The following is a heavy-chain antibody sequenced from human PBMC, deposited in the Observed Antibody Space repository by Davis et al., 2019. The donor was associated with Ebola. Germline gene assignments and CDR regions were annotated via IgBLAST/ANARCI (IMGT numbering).Heavy chain of an antibody. Sequence: MPGGSLRLSCAVYGGSFSGYYWSWIRQPPGKGLEWIGEINHSGSTNYNPSLKSRVTISVDKSKNQFSLKLSSVTAADTAVYYCARWNWANTAHHWYFDLWGRGTLVTVSS. D-gene: IGHD1-7*01. J-gene: IGHJ2*01. V-gene: IGHV4-34*01. CDR2: INHSGST. CDR1: GGSFSGYY. CDR3: ARWNWANTAHHWYFDL.